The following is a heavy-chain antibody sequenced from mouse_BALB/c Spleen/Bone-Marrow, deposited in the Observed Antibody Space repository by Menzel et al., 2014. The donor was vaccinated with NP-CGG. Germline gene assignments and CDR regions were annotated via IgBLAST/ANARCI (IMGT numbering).Heavy chain of an antibody. CDR1: GYTFTRYW. CDR2: INPSTGYT. Sequence: QVQLQQSGAELAKPGASVKMSCKASGYTFTRYWMHWVKQRPGQGLEWIGYINPSTGYTEYNQKFKDKATLTADKSSSTANMQLSSLTSEDSAVYYCVCGNYYLAYWGQGTLVTVSA. D-gene: IGHD2-1*01. J-gene: IGHJ3*01. V-gene: IGHV1-7*01. CDR3: VCGNYYLAY.